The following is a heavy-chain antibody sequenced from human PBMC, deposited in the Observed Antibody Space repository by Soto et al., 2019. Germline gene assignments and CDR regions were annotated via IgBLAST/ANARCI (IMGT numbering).Heavy chain of an antibody. Sequence: SETLSLTCSVSGGSISSYYCSWFRQPPGKGLEWIGHMHYSGNSDYNPSLRSRVTISVDKSKNQFSLKLSSVTAADTAVYYCARSPDSSGYYPRWYYYGMDVWGQGTTVTAP. CDR2: MHYSGNS. D-gene: IGHD3-22*01. J-gene: IGHJ6*02. CDR1: GGSISSYY. CDR3: ARSPDSSGYYPRWYYYGMDV. V-gene: IGHV4-59*12.